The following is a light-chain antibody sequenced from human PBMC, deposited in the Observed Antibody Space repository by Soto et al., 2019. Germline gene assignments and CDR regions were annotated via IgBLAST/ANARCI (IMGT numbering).Light chain of an antibody. Sequence: QAVVTQEPSLTVSPGGTVTLTCGSSTGAVTSGHYPYWFQQKPGQAPRTLIYDTSNKHSWTPARFSGSLLGGKAALTLSGAQPEDEAEYYCLLSYCGAFAVFGGGTQLTVL. CDR2: DTS. CDR1: TGAVTSGHY. J-gene: IGLJ7*01. CDR3: LLSYCGAFAV. V-gene: IGLV7-46*01.